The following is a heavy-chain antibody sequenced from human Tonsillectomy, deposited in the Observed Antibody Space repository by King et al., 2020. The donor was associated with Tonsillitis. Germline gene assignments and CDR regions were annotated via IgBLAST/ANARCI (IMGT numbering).Heavy chain of an antibody. CDR1: GYSISSGYF. Sequence: VQLQESGPGLVKPSETLSLTCAVSGYSISSGYFWGWIRQPPGKGLEWIGIIYHTGNTYYNPSLRSRVSISVDTSKNQFSLKLSSVTAADTAVYHCARGYCSGGSCHSVDYWGPGTLVTVSS. V-gene: IGHV4-38-2*01. CDR2: IYHTGNT. D-gene: IGHD2-15*01. CDR3: ARGYCSGGSCHSVDY. J-gene: IGHJ4*02.